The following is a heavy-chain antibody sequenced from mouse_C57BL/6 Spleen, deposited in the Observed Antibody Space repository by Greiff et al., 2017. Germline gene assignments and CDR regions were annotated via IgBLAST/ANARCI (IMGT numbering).Heavy chain of an antibody. J-gene: IGHJ4*01. Sequence: QVQLQQSGAELVMPGASVKLSCKASGYTFTSYWMHWVKQRPGQGLEWIGEIDPSDSYTNYNQKFKGKSTLTVDKSSSTAYMQLSSLTSEDSAVYYCARIYSYAMDYWGQGTSVTVSS. CDR3: ARIYSYAMDY. D-gene: IGHD2-1*01. CDR1: GYTFTSYW. CDR2: IDPSDSYT. V-gene: IGHV1-69*01.